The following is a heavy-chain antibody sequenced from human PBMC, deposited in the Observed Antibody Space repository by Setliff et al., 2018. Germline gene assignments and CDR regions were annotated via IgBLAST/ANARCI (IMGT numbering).Heavy chain of an antibody. CDR2: IRFDGSTK. V-gene: IGHV3-30*02. CDR3: AKVKKQLIRGSGLDL. J-gene: IGHJ5*02. Sequence: GESLKISCAASGFTFDSYGMHWVHQAPGKGLEWVAFIRFDGSTKYYADSVKGRFTISRDNFQNTLYLQMDSLRPEDTGVYYCAKVKKQLIRGSGLDLWGQGTLVTVSS. CDR1: GFTFDSYG. D-gene: IGHD3-10*01.